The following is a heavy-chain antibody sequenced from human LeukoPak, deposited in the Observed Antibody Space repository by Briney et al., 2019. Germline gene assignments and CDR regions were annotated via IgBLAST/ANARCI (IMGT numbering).Heavy chain of an antibody. Sequence: SETLSLTCTVSGGSISSYYWSWIRQPPGKGLEWIGYIYYSGSTNYNPSLKSRVTISVDTSKNQFSLKLSSVTAADTAVYYCARELGLGFDYWGQGTLVTVSS. D-gene: IGHD7-27*01. J-gene: IGHJ4*02. V-gene: IGHV4-59*01. CDR1: GGSISSYY. CDR3: ARELGLGFDY. CDR2: IYYSGST.